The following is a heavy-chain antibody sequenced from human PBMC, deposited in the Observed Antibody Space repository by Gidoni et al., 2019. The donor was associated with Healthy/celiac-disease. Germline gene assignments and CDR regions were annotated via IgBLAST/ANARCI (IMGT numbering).Heavy chain of an antibody. V-gene: IGHV4-34*01. J-gene: IGHJ3*02. Sequence: QVQLQQWGAGLLKPSETLSLTCAVYGGSFSGYYWSWIRQPPGKGLEWIGEINHSGSTNYNPSLKSRVTISVDTSKNQFSLKLSSVTAADTAVYYCARGSLMVRGVKKAFDIWGQGTMVTVSS. CDR1: GGSFSGYY. CDR3: ARGSLMVRGVKKAFDI. CDR2: INHSGST. D-gene: IGHD3-10*01.